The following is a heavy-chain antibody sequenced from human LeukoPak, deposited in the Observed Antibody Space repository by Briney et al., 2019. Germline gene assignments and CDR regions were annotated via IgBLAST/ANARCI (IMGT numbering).Heavy chain of an antibody. V-gene: IGHV1-24*01. Sequence: GASVKVSCKVSGYTLTELSMHWVRQAPGKGLEWMGGFDPEDGETIYAQKFQGRVTMTEDTSTDTAYMELSSLRSEDTAVYYCATVASSSTSPPNGYYYYYMDVWGKGTTVTVSS. J-gene: IGHJ6*03. CDR3: ATVASSSTSPPNGYYYYYMDV. CDR1: GYTLTELS. D-gene: IGHD2-2*01. CDR2: FDPEDGET.